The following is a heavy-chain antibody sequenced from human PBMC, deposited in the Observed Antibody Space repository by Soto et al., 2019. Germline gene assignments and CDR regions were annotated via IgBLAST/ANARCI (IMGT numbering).Heavy chain of an antibody. CDR3: ASLQIQLWSYYYYYGMDV. CDR1: GFTFSSYA. D-gene: IGHD5-18*01. J-gene: IGHJ6*02. Sequence: GGSLRLSCAASGFTFSSYAMHWVRQAPGKGLEWVAVISYDGSNKYYADSVKGRFTISRDNSKNTLYLQMNSLRAEDTAVYYCASLQIQLWSYYYYYGMDVWGQGTTVNVSS. CDR2: ISYDGSNK. V-gene: IGHV3-30-3*01.